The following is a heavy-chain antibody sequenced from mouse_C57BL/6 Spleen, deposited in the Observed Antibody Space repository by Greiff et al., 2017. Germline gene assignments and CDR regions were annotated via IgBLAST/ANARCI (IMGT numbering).Heavy chain of an antibody. V-gene: IGHV5-17*01. Sequence: DVMLVESGGGLVKPGGSLKLSCAASGFTFSDYGMHWVRQAPEKGLEWVAYISSGSSTIYYADTVKGRFTISRDNAKNTLFLQMTSLRSEDTAMYYCARTNYYGSSLWYFDVWGTGTTVTVSS. CDR1: GFTFSDYG. CDR3: ARTNYYGSSLWYFDV. CDR2: ISSGSSTI. D-gene: IGHD1-1*01. J-gene: IGHJ1*03.